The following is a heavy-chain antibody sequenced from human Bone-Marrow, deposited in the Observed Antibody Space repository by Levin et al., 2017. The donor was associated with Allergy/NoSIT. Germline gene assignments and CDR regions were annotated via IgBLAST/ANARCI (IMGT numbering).Heavy chain of an antibody. CDR3: AKGRGGPARSMDV. CDR2: ITHDSANI. D-gene: IGHD6-6*01. CDR1: GFNFDVYA. V-gene: IGHV3-9*01. J-gene: IGHJ6*02. Sequence: SLKISCAASGFNFDVYAMHWVRQAPGQGLEWVSHITHDSANINYAGSVRGRFTISRDNSKDSLYLQMNNLRPEDTALYYCAKGRGGPARSMDVWGQGTTVTVSS.